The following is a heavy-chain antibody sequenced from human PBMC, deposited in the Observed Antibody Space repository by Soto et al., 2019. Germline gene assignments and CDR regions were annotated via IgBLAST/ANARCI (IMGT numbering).Heavy chain of an antibody. J-gene: IGHJ4*02. D-gene: IGHD2-21*02. Sequence: EVQLVETGGGLIQPGGSLRLSCAASGFSVRTNYMSWVRQSPGKGLEWVSVFESGGSIYYADSVKGRFIISRDYAKNTVYLQMNSLRAEDTAVYYCARVGVTPDFFDYWGQGTLVTVSS. CDR2: FESGGSI. CDR3: ARVGVTPDFFDY. CDR1: GFSVRTNY. V-gene: IGHV3-53*02.